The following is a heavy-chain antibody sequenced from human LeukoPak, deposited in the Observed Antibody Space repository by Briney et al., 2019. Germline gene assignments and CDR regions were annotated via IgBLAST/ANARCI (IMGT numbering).Heavy chain of an antibody. J-gene: IGHJ3*02. V-gene: IGHV4-59*11. CDR1: SGSISFHY. CDR3: ARLLNNDRSGDPDTFDI. CDR2: IYYSGTT. D-gene: IGHD3-22*01. Sequence: SETLSLTCSVSSGSISFHYWSWIRQPPGKGLEWVGSIYYSGTTRYNPSLRGRVTMSADTSKNHFSLKLTSVTAADTAVYYCARLLNNDRSGDPDTFDIWGQGTMVAVSS.